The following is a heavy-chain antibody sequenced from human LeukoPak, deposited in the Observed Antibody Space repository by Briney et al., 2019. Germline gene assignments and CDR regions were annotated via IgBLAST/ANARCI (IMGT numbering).Heavy chain of an antibody. CDR3: ATSYSYGSFDY. Sequence: SETLSLTCVVYGGSFSGYFWSWIRQPPGKGLEWIGEINHSGSTNYNPSLKSRVTISVDTSKNQFSLKLSSVTAADTAVYYCATSYSYGSFDYWGQGTLVTVSS. D-gene: IGHD5-18*01. CDR1: GGSFSGYF. CDR2: INHSGST. J-gene: IGHJ4*02. V-gene: IGHV4-34*01.